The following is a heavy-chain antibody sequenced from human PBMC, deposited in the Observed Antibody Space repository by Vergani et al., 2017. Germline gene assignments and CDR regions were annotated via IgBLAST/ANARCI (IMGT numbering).Heavy chain of an antibody. CDR1: GFTFSSYA. CDR3: AKDRFLNEKYYFDH. V-gene: IGHV3-30-3*02. J-gene: IGHJ4*02. CDR2: ISYDGSNK. D-gene: IGHD1-1*01. Sequence: QVQLVESGGGVVQPGRSLRLSCAASGFTFSSYAMHWVRQAPGKGLEWVAVISYDGSNKYYADSVKGRFTISRDNSKNTLYLQMNSLRAEDTAVYYCAKDRFLNEKYYFDHWGQGALVTVSS.